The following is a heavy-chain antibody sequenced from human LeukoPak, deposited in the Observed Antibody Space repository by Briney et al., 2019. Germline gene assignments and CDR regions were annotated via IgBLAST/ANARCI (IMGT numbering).Heavy chain of an antibody. J-gene: IGHJ3*02. V-gene: IGHV3-48*03. CDR3: ARREIGSGWYVGAFDI. CDR1: GFTFSSYE. Sequence: PGGSLRLSCAASGFTFSSYEMNWVRQAPGKGLEWVSYISSSGSTIYYADSVKGRFTISRDNAKNSLYLQMNSLRAEDTAVYYCARREIGSGWYVGAFDIWGQGTMVTVSS. CDR2: ISSSGSTI. D-gene: IGHD6-19*01.